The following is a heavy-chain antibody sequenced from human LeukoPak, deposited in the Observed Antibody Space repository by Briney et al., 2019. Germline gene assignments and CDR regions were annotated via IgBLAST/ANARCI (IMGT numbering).Heavy chain of an antibody. CDR3: EKDLEVRGVIKADY. J-gene: IGHJ4*02. CDR1: GFTFSSYG. D-gene: IGHD3-10*01. V-gene: IGHV3-30*18. CDR2: ISYDGSNK. Sequence: PGGSLRLSCAASGFTFSSYGMHWIRQAPGKGLDRMAVISYDGSNKYYADSVKGRFTISRDNSKNTLYLQMNSLRAEDTAVYYCEKDLEVRGVIKADYWGQGTLVTVSS.